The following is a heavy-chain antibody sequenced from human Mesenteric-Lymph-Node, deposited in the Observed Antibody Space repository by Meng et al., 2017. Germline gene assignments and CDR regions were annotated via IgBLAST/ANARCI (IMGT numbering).Heavy chain of an antibody. Sequence: GESLKISCAASGFTFSSYSMNWVRQAPGKGLEWVANIKDDGRQKFYVDSVKGRLTISRDNAKNSLSLQMNSLRAEDTAVYYCARDSSGGFDAWGQGTLVTVSS. CDR1: GFTFSSYS. CDR3: ARDSSGGFDA. CDR2: IKDDGRQK. J-gene: IGHJ4*02. V-gene: IGHV3-7*01. D-gene: IGHD2-15*01.